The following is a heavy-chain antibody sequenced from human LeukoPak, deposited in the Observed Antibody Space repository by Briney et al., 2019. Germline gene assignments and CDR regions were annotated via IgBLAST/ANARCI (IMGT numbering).Heavy chain of an antibody. CDR3: ARDLSFGSLDF. Sequence: GGSLRLSCAASGFILSTHGMHWVRQAPGKGLEWVAGMWCDGSREDYADSVKGRFTISRDMSKNTLNLQMNSLRVEDTAMFYCARDLSFGSLDFRGQGTLVTVSS. V-gene: IGHV3-33*01. D-gene: IGHD1-26*01. CDR2: MWCDGSRE. CDR1: GFILSTHG. J-gene: IGHJ4*02.